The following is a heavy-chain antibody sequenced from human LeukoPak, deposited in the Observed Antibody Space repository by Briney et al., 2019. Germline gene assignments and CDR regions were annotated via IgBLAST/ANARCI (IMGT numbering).Heavy chain of an antibody. D-gene: IGHD4-17*01. J-gene: IGHJ6*03. V-gene: IGHV1-2*02. CDR2: INPNSGGT. CDR3: YRGTVTTKGGFYYYYYMDV. CDR1: GYTFTGYY. Sequence: ASVKVSCNASGYTFTGYYMHWVRQAPGQGLEWMGWINPNSGGTNYAQKFQGRVTMTRDTSISTAYMELSRLRSDDTAVYYCYRGTVTTKGGFYYYYYMDVWGKGTTVTVSS.